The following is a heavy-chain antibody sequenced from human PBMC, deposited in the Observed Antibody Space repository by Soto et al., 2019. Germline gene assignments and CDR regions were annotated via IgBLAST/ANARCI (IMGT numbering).Heavy chain of an antibody. CDR1: GFTLSSYA. Sequence: EVQLLESGGGLVQPGGSLRLSCAASGFTLSSYAMSWVRQAPGKGLEWVSVISGSGGSTYYANSVKGPFTISRDNSKNRLYIHMYCLRAEDSDVDHCANAPDELVAGAGYFQHWGQGTLVTVS. J-gene: IGHJ1*01. V-gene: IGHV3-23*01. D-gene: IGHD6-13*01. CDR3: ANAPDELVAGAGYFQH. CDR2: ISGSGGST.